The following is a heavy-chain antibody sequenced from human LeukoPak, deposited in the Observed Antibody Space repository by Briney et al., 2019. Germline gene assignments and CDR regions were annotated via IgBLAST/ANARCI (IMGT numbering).Heavy chain of an antibody. Sequence: PSETLSLTCAVYGGSFSGYYWSWIRQPPGKGLEWIGEINHSGSTNYIPSLKSRVTISVDTSKNQFSLKLRSVTAADTAVYYCARPSGDILTGYYGLWGQGTLVTVSS. CDR1: GGSFSGYY. CDR2: INHSGST. J-gene: IGHJ4*02. CDR3: ARPSGDILTGYYGL. V-gene: IGHV4-34*01. D-gene: IGHD3-9*01.